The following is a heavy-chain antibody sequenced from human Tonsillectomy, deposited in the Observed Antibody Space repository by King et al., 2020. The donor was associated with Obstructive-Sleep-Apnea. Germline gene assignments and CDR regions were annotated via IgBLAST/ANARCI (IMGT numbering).Heavy chain of an antibody. J-gene: IGHJ2*01. V-gene: IGHV3-15*01. D-gene: IGHD6-13*01. Sequence: QLVQSGGGLVKPGGSLRLSCAASGFTFSNAWMSWVRQAPGKGLEWVGRIKSKTDGGTTDYAAPVKGRFTISRDDSKNTLYLQMNSLKTQDTAVYYCTTLIAAAGPYWYFDLWGRGTLVTVSS. CDR2: IKSKTDGGTT. CDR3: TTLIAAAGPYWYFDL. CDR1: GFTFSNAW.